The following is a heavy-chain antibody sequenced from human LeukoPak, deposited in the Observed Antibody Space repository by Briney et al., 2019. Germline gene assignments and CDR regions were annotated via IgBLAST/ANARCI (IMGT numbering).Heavy chain of an antibody. CDR2: ISSSSSYI. CDR3: AKDSAFYYIDV. CDR1: GFTFSSYS. V-gene: IGHV3-21*01. J-gene: IGHJ6*03. Sequence: GGSLRLSCAASGFTFSSYSMNWVRQAPGKGLEWVSSISSSSSYIYYADSVKGRFTISRDNAKNSLYLQMNSLRAEDTAVYYCAKDSAFYYIDVWGKGTTVIISS. D-gene: IGHD3-10*01.